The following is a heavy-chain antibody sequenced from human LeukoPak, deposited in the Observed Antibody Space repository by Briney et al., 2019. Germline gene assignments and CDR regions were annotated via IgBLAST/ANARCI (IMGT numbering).Heavy chain of an antibody. V-gene: IGHV3-30*04. D-gene: IGHD6-19*01. CDR2: IFYDGSVY. Sequence: GRSLRLSCAASGFTFNNYAMHWVRQAPGKGLEWVAVIFYDGSVYYYADSVKGRFTISRDNSKSTLYLQMNSLRAEDTAVYYCAKTSSGWYFQRTKSYMDVWGKGTTVIVSS. J-gene: IGHJ6*04. CDR1: GFTFNNYA. CDR3: AKTSSGWYFQRTKSYMDV.